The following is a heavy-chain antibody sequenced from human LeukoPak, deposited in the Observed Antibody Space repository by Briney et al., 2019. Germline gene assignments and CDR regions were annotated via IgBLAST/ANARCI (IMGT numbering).Heavy chain of an antibody. V-gene: IGHV3-21*01. CDR2: ISSSSSYI. Sequence: GGSLRLSCAASGFTFSSYSMNWVRQAPGKGLEWVSSISSSSSYIYYADSVKGRFTISRDNAKNSLYLQMNSLRAEDTAVYYCAISPYYYGSDPQSFGDYWGQGTLVTVSS. CDR3: AISPYYYGSDPQSFGDY. J-gene: IGHJ4*02. CDR1: GFTFSSYS. D-gene: IGHD3-10*01.